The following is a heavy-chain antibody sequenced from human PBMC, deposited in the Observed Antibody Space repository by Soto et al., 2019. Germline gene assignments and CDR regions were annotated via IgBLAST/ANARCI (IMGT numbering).Heavy chain of an antibody. V-gene: IGHV1-24*01. CDR1: GYTLTELS. J-gene: IGHJ3*02. Sequence: ASVKVSCKVSGYTLTELSMHWVRQAPGKGLEWMGGFDPEDGETIYAQKFQGRVTMTEDTSTDTAYMELSSLRSEDTAVYYCATDQIFGVVIKNAFEIWGQGTMVTVSS. D-gene: IGHD3-3*01. CDR2: FDPEDGET. CDR3: ATDQIFGVVIKNAFEI.